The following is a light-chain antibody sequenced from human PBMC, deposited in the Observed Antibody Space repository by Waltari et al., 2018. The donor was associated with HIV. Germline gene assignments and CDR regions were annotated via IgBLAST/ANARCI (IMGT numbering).Light chain of an antibody. CDR2: EVK. CDR1: SSDIGAYNR. V-gene: IGLV2-18*02. Sequence: QSALTQPPSVSASPGQSVTISCTGTSSDIGAYNRVSWYLQPPGTAPKVIIYEVKNRPSGVPDRFSGSKSGSTASLTISGLQAEDEADYFCSSYKNNNTLGFGTGTKVTVL. J-gene: IGLJ1*01. CDR3: SSYKNNNTLG.